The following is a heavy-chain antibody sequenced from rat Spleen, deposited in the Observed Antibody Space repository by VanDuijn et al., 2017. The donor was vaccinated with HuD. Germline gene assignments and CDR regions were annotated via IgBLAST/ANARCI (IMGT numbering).Heavy chain of an antibody. CDR2: IWSGGNT. J-gene: IGHJ4*01. V-gene: IGHV2-1*01. CDR1: GFSLTSNS. Sequence: QVQLKESGPGLVQPSQTLSLTCTVSGFSLTSNSVSWVRQPPGKGLEWMGAIWSGGNTDYNSALKSRLSISRDTSKSQVFLKMNSLQTEDTATYYCARLGGLWRGTYGIMDAWGQGASVTVPS. CDR3: ARLGGLWRGTYGIMDA. D-gene: IGHD2-1*01.